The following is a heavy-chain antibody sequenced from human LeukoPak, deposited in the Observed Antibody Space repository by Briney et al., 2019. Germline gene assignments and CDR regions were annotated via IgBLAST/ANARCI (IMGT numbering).Heavy chain of an antibody. V-gene: IGHV4-59*08. CDR2: IYYSGST. Sequence: PSETLSLTCTVSGGSISGYYWSWIRQPPGKGLEWIGYIYYSGSTSYNPSLKSRVTISIDTSKNQFSLKLRSVTAADTAVYYCARGVWGSYRYTGSFDYWGQGTLVIVSS. J-gene: IGHJ4*02. CDR3: ARGVWGSYRYTGSFDY. CDR1: GGSISGYY. D-gene: IGHD3-16*02.